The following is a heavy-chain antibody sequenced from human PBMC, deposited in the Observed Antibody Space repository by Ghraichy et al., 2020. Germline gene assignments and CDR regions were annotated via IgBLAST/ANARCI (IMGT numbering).Heavy chain of an antibody. CDR2: IYYSGST. CDR3: ARLYDFWSGYYMDV. J-gene: IGHJ6*03. CDR1: GGSISSYY. D-gene: IGHD3-3*01. Sequence: SETLSLTCTVSGGSISSYYWSWIRQPPGKGLEWIGYIYYSGSTNYNPSLKSRVTISVDTSKNQFSLKLSSVTAADTAVYYCARLYDFWSGYYMDVWGKGTTVTVSS. V-gene: IGHV4-59*01.